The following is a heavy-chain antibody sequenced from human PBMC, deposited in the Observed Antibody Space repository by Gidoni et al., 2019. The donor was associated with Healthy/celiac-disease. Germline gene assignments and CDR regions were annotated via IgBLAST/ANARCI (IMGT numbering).Heavy chain of an antibody. CDR2: INHSGTT. D-gene: IGHD4-17*01. J-gene: IGHJ5*02. CDR1: GGSCSGYY. V-gene: IGHV4-34*01. Sequence: QVQLQQWGAGLLKPSETLSLTCAGYGGSCSGYYWSWIRQPPGNGLEWIGEINHSGTTNYTPSLKSRVTLSVDTSKTQFSLKLSSVTAADTAVYYCARGEVTTTYNWFDPWGQGTLVTVSS. CDR3: ARGEVTTTYNWFDP.